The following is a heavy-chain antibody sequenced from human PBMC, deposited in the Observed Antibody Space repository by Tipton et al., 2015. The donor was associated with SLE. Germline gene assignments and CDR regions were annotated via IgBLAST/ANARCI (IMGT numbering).Heavy chain of an antibody. CDR3: AKDSGDYDFGQDP. Sequence: TLSLTCAVYGGSFSGYYWNWIRQPPGKGLEWIGYIHYSGSTDYNPSLKSRVTISVDTSKNQFSLKVSSVTAADTAVYYCAKDSGDYDFGQDPWGRGTLVTVSS. J-gene: IGHJ5*02. V-gene: IGHV4-34*11. CDR2: IHYSGST. D-gene: IGHD3-3*01. CDR1: GGSFSGYY.